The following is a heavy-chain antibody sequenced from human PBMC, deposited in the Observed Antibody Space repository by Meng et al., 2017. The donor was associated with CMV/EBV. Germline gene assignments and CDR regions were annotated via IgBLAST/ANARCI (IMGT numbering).Heavy chain of an antibody. CDR1: GYTVTGNY. Sequence: GNLVQPGAQVKMPGAPVKVPCKASGYTVTGNYMHWVRQAPGQGLEWMGWVNPNSGGTNYAQKFQGRVTMTRDTSISTAYMELSRLRSDDTAVYYCARDRVAVAGNHWFDPWGQGTLVTVSS. V-gene: IGHV1-2*02. J-gene: IGHJ5*02. CDR3: ARDRVAVAGNHWFDP. D-gene: IGHD6-19*01. CDR2: VNPNSGGT.